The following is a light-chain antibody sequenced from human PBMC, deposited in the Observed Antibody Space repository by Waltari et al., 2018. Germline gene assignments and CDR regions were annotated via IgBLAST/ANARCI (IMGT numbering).Light chain of an antibody. CDR2: LNSDGSH. CDR1: REHSLYD. J-gene: IGLJ2*01. Sequence: QLVLTQSPSASASLGASVKIPCTLSREHSLYDFAWTQQHRERGPRFLMRLNSDGSHTKGDGIPDRFSGSSSGAERYLIISSLQYEDEADYYCQTWDPYIVVFGGGTKLTVL. CDR3: QTWDPYIVV. V-gene: IGLV4-69*01.